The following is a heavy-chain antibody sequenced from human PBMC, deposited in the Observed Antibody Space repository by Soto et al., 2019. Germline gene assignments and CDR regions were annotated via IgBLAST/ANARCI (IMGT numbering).Heavy chain of an antibody. CDR1: GGSISSGDDY. CDR2: IYYNGST. Sequence: QVQLQESGPGLVKPSQTLSLTCTVSGGSISSGDDYWSWIRQPPGKGLEWIGYIYYNGSTYYNPSLKSRVTISVDTSKNQFSLRLSSVTAADTAVYYCARDHYYDSSGFELWGRGTLVTVSS. CDR3: ARDHYYDSSGFEL. D-gene: IGHD3-22*01. V-gene: IGHV4-30-4*01. J-gene: IGHJ2*01.